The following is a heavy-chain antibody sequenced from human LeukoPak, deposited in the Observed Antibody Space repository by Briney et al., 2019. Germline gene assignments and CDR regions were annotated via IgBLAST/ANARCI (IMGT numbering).Heavy chain of an antibody. D-gene: IGHD4-11*01. Sequence: WGTLRLSCAASGFTFSNYVMNWVRQAPGKGLEGVSSISSSSSYIYYAGSVKVRFTISRDNAKDSLYLQMNSLRAEDTGVYYCARKGTLTTVTPNWFDPWGQGTLVTVSS. CDR1: GFTFSNYV. V-gene: IGHV3-21*01. J-gene: IGHJ5*02. CDR3: ARKGTLTTVTPNWFDP. CDR2: ISSSSSYI.